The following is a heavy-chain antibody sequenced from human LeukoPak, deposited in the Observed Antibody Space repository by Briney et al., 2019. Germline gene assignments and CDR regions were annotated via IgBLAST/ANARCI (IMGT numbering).Heavy chain of an antibody. Sequence: PSETLSLTCTVSGGSISSGGYYWSWIRQHPGKGLEWIGYIYYSGSTYYNPSLKSRVTISVDTSKNQFSLKLSSVTAADTAVYYCARAYDSSGLEYFQHWGQGTLVTVSS. CDR3: ARAYDSSGLEYFQH. V-gene: IGHV4-31*03. D-gene: IGHD3-22*01. CDR1: GGSISSGGYY. CDR2: IYYSGST. J-gene: IGHJ1*01.